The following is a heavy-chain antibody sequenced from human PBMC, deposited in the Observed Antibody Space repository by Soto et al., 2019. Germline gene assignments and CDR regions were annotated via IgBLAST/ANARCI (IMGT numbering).Heavy chain of an antibody. D-gene: IGHD4-17*01. CDR2: ISAYNGNT. CDR1: GYTFTSYG. Sequence: ASVKVSCKASGYTFTSYGISWVRQAPGQGLEWIGWISAYNGNTNYAQKLQGRVTMTTDTSTSTAYTELRSLRSDDTAVSYCARARRDYGDYVFYYWGQGTLVTVSS. J-gene: IGHJ4*02. CDR3: ARARRDYGDYVFYY. V-gene: IGHV1-18*01.